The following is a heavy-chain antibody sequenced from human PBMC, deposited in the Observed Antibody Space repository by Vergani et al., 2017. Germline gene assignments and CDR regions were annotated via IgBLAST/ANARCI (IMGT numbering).Heavy chain of an antibody. J-gene: IGHJ6*03. V-gene: IGHV1-69*01. CDR3: ARESDDSVSYCDYGYYMDV. Sequence: QVQLVQSGAEVKKPGSSVKVSCKASGGTFSSYAISWVRQAPGQGLEWMGGIIPIFGTANYAQEFQGRVTITADESTSTAYMELSSLRSEETYVYYCARESDDSVSYCDYGYYMDVWGKGTTVTVSS. CDR1: GGTFSSYA. D-gene: IGHD3-10*01. CDR2: IIPIFGTA.